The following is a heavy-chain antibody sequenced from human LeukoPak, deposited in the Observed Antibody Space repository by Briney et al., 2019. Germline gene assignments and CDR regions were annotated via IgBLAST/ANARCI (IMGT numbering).Heavy chain of an antibody. CDR2: IYYSGST. J-gene: IGHJ4*02. CDR3: ARESMLNYYDSSGYYYSFDY. V-gene: IGHV4-30-4*08. D-gene: IGHD3-22*01. CDR1: GFTFSSYA. Sequence: LRLSCAASGFTFSSYAMSWIRQPPGKGLEWIGYIYYSGSTYYNPSLKSRVTISADTSKNQFSLKLSSVTAADTAVYYCARESMLNYYDSSGYYYSFDYWGQGTLVTVSS.